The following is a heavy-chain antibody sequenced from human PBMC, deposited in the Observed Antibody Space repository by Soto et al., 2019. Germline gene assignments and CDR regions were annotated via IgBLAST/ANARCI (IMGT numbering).Heavy chain of an antibody. J-gene: IGHJ6*02. D-gene: IGHD6-13*01. CDR1: GATFSSYV. Sequence: QVQLVQSGAEVKKPGSSVKVSCKASGATFSSYVISWVRQAPGQGLEWMGGIIPIFGTANYAQKFQGRVTITADESTSTAYMELSSLRSEDTAVYYCARDRDSSSPDMDVWGQGTTVTVSS. CDR2: IIPIFGTA. V-gene: IGHV1-69*01. CDR3: ARDRDSSSPDMDV.